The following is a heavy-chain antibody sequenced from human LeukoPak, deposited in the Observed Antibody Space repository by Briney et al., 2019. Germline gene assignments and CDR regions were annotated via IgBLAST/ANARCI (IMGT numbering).Heavy chain of an antibody. CDR1: GGTFSSYA. D-gene: IGHD6-13*01. J-gene: IGHJ6*03. V-gene: IGHV1-69*05. CDR3: ARAKQQLVRGYYYMDV. Sequence: SVKVSCKASGGTFSSYAISWVRQAPGQGLEWMGGIIPIFGTANYAQKFQGRVTITTDESTSTAYMELSSLRSEDTAVYYCARAKQQLVRGYYYMDVWGKGTTVTVSS. CDR2: IIPIFGTA.